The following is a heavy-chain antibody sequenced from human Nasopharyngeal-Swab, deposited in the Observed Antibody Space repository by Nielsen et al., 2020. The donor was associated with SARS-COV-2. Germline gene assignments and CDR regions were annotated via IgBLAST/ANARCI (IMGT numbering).Heavy chain of an antibody. V-gene: IGHV3-30*04. CDR3: ARGPYVWQLVSLYYYYGMDV. CDR1: GFTFSSYA. J-gene: IGHJ6*02. CDR2: ISYDGSNK. D-gene: IGHD6-6*01. Sequence: GESLKISCAASGFTFSSYAMHWVRQAPGKGLEWVAVISYDGSNKYYADSVKGRFTISRDNSKNTLYLQMNSLRAEDTAVYYCARGPYVWQLVSLYYYYGMDVWGQGTTVTVSS.